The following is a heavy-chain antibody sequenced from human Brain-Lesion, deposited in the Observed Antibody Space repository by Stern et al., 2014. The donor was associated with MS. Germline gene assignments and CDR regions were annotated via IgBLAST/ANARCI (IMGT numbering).Heavy chain of an antibody. CDR2: GWYDGSTA. V-gene: IGHV3-33*01. Sequence: VQLVESGGGVVKPGTSLRLSCAASGFTFSSYGMHWVRQAPGKGLEWVALGWYDGSTAYYTNSVKGRFTISRDNSKNTLSLQMNSLTAEDTAVYYCARGHIPYAYNYLFDYWGQGTLVTVSS. D-gene: IGHD5-24*01. J-gene: IGHJ4*02. CDR1: GFTFSSYG. CDR3: ARGHIPYAYNYLFDY.